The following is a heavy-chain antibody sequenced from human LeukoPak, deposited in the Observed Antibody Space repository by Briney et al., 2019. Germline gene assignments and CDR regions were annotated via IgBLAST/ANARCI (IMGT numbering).Heavy chain of an antibody. CDR1: GGSISSSNW. Sequence: SETLSLTCAVSGGSISSSNWWSWVRQPPGKGLEWIGEIYHSGSTNYNPSLKSRVTISVDKSKNQFSLKLSSVTAADTAVYYCARVPYDSSGYYIIYYYYGMDVWGQGTTVTVSS. V-gene: IGHV4-4*02. J-gene: IGHJ6*02. D-gene: IGHD3-22*01. CDR3: ARVPYDSSGYYIIYYYYGMDV. CDR2: IYHSGST.